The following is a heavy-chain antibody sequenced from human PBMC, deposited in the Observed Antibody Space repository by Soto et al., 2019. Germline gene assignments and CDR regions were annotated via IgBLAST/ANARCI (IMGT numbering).Heavy chain of an antibody. CDR3: ARVLAAMVREGDAFAI. CDR2: INPNSGGT. V-gene: IGHV1-2*04. J-gene: IGHJ3*02. D-gene: IGHD5-18*01. CDR1: GYTFTGYY. Sequence: ASVKVSCKASGYTFTGYYMHWVRQAPGQGLEWMGWINPNSGGTNYAQKFQGWVTMTRDTSISTAYMELSRLRSDDTAVYYCARVLAAMVREGDAFAIWSQGTMDPVS.